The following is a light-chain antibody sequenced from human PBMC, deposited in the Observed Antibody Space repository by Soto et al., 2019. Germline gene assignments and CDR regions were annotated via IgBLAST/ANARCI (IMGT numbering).Light chain of an antibody. CDR1: QSINRN. J-gene: IGKJ4*01. Sequence: EIVLTQSPATLSLSPGERATLSCRASQSINRNLAWYRQKPGQAPRLLIYDASNRATGIPARFSGSGSGTDVTLTISSLEPEDFCVYYCQQRSNWPPVTFGGGTKVEIK. CDR3: QQRSNWPPVT. CDR2: DAS. V-gene: IGKV3-11*01.